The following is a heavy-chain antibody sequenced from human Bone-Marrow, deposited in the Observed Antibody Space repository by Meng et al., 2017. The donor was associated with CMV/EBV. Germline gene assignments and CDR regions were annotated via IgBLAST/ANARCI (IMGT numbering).Heavy chain of an antibody. CDR2: ISESGASK. V-gene: IGHV3-23*01. D-gene: IGHD2-15*01. CDR1: GFTFGDYA. CDR3: AKDETVGATSPFDY. Sequence: GESLKISCTASGFTFGDYAMSWVRQAPGKGLEWVAVISESGASKYYADSVKGRFFISRDNSRDTLYLQMKNLRADDTAAYYCAKDETVGATSPFDYWGQGTLVTVYS. J-gene: IGHJ4*02.